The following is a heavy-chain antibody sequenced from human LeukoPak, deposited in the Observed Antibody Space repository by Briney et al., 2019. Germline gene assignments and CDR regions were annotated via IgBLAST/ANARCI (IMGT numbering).Heavy chain of an antibody. Sequence: SETLSLTCTVSGDSISSYYWSWIRQPPGKGLEWIGYISYIGSTNYNPSLKSRVTISIDTSKNEVSLMLTSVTAADTAVYYCASDSISMNAFDAWGQGTMVTVSS. CDR1: GDSISSYY. CDR3: ASDSISMNAFDA. CDR2: ISYIGST. V-gene: IGHV4-59*01. J-gene: IGHJ3*01. D-gene: IGHD3-22*01.